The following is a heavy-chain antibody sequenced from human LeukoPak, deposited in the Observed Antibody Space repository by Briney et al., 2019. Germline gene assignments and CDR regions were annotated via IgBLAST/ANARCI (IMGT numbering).Heavy chain of an antibody. D-gene: IGHD1-26*01. CDR3: AKDGGTHFDH. CDR1: GFSFRTSG. Sequence: PEWSRRLSCAASGFSFRTSGMNWVRQAPGKGLDCFSYISSSGTTISYAQSVKGRFTITRDNAQNSLTLHMNTLRADDTAVYYCAKDGGTHFDHWGQGTLVTVSS. J-gene: IGHJ4*02. V-gene: IGHV3-48*01. CDR2: ISSSGTTI.